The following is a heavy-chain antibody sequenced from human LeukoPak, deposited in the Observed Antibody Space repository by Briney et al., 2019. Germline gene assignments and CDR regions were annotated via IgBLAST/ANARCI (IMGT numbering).Heavy chain of an antibody. CDR2: INHSGST. CDR3: ARCMVRGVILN. V-gene: IGHV4-34*01. CDR1: GGSFSGYY. J-gene: IGHJ4*02. D-gene: IGHD3-10*01. Sequence: SETLSLTCAVYGGSFSGYYWSWIRQPPGKGLEWIGEINHSGSTNYNPSLKSRVTISVDTSKNQFSLKLSSVTAADTAVYYCARCMVRGVILNWGQGTLVTVSS.